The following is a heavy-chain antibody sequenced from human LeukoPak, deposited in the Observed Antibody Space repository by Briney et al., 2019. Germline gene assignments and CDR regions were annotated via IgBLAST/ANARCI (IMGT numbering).Heavy chain of an antibody. J-gene: IGHJ5*02. D-gene: IGHD4-11*01. Sequence: PSETLSLTCTVSGGSISSSDYYWGWIRQPPGKGLEWIASIYYSGSTYYNPSLKSRVTISVDTSKNQFSLKLSSVTAADAAVYYCARRTTVQWFDPWGQGTLVTVSS. CDR1: GGSISSSDYY. CDR2: IYYSGST. CDR3: ARRTTVQWFDP. V-gene: IGHV4-39*01.